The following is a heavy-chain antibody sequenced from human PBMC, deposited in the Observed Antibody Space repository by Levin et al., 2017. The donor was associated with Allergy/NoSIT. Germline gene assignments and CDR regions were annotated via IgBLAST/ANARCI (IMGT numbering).Heavy chain of an antibody. Sequence: TGGSLRLSCAASGFTFSSYSMNWVRQAPGKGLEWVSSISSSSSYIYYADSVKGRFTFSRDNAKNSLYLQMNSLRAEDTDVYYCARDQGIAVAGTYYYGMDVWGQGTTVTVSS. CDR1: GFTFSSYS. CDR2: ISSSSSYI. V-gene: IGHV3-21*01. D-gene: IGHD6-19*01. J-gene: IGHJ6*02. CDR3: ARDQGIAVAGTYYYGMDV.